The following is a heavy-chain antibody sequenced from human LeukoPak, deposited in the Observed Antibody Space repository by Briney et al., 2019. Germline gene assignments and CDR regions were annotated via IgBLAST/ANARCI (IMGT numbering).Heavy chain of an antibody. CDR3: ARGFCSSIDCYNDAFDF. CDR1: GYSISSGFY. CDR2: IYGGGTT. D-gene: IGHD2-2*02. V-gene: IGHV4-38-2*01. J-gene: IGHJ3*01. Sequence: SETLSLTRAVSGYSISSGFYWVWIRQSPGKGLEWLASIYGGGTTYYNPALKNRLTISLDTSKNHFSVNLTSVTAADTAVYYCARGFCSSIDCYNDAFDFWGQGTMVTVSS.